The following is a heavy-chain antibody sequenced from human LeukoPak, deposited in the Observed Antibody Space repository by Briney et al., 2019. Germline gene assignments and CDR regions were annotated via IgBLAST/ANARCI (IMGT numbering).Heavy chain of an antibody. CDR2: ISWNSGSI. CDR1: GFTFDDYA. V-gene: IGHV3-9*03. Sequence: GGSLRLSCAASGFTFDDYAMHWVRQAPGKGLEWVSGISWNSGSIGYADSVKGRFTISRDNAKNSLYLQMNSLRAEDMALCYCAKGSGSSLILYYFDYWGQGTLVTVSS. CDR3: AKGSGSSLILYYFDY. D-gene: IGHD1-26*01. J-gene: IGHJ4*02.